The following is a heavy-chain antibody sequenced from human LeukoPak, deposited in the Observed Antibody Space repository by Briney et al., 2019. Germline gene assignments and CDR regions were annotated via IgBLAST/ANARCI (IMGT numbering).Heavy chain of an antibody. CDR1: GFNLSSYV. V-gene: IGHV3-21*01. D-gene: IGHD5-24*01. CDR3: ARGGRDGYIDY. J-gene: IGHJ4*02. CDR2: ISSSSSYI. Sequence: GGSLRLSCAASGFNLSSYVMTWVRQAPGKGLEWVSSISSSSSYIYYADSVKGRFTISRDNAKNSLYLQMNSLRAEDTAVYYCARGGRDGYIDYWGQGTLVTVSS.